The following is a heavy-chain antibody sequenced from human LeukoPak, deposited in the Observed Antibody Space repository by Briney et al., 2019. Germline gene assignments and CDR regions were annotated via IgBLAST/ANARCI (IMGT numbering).Heavy chain of an antibody. CDR2: ISSSSSYT. CDR3: ARDPPPDRRTYYYDSSGYYYTL. CDR1: GFTFSDYY. J-gene: IGHJ4*02. D-gene: IGHD3-22*01. Sequence: GRSLRLSCAASGFTFSDYYMSWIRQAPGKGLEWVSYISSSSSYTNYADSVKGRFTISRDNAKNSLYLQMNSLRAEDTAVYYCARDPPPDRRTYYYDSSGYYYTLWGQGTLVTVSS. V-gene: IGHV3-11*05.